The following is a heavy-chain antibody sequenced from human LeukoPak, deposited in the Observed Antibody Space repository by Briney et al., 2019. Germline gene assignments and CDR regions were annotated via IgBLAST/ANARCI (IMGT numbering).Heavy chain of an antibody. D-gene: IGHD3-10*01. CDR2: IIPIFGTA. CDR1: GGTFSSYA. Sequence: ASVKVSFKASGGTFSSYAISWVRQAPGQGLEWMGGIIPIFGTANYAQKFQGRVTITADESTSTAYMELSSLRSEDTAVYYCARGSGTRAPFDPWGQGTLVTVSS. J-gene: IGHJ5*02. V-gene: IGHV1-69*13. CDR3: ARGSGTRAPFDP.